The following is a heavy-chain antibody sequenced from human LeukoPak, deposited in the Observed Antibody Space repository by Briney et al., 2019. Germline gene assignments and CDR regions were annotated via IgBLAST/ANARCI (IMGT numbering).Heavy chain of an antibody. D-gene: IGHD2-15*01. V-gene: IGHV4-39*01. Sequence: SSETLSLTCRASGCDFNNSRFYWGWVRQVPDKGLEWLGTVYYSGRTYYNPSVTSRITISVDTSRNEFSLRLASVTVTDASVFFCARHKGGCMYSFDFWGQGILVTVSS. CDR3: ARHKGGCMYSFDF. CDR2: VYYSGRT. CDR1: GCDFNNSRFY. J-gene: IGHJ4*02.